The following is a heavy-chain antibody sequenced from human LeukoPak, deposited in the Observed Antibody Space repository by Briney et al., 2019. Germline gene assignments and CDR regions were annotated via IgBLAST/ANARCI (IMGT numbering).Heavy chain of an antibody. D-gene: IGHD3-22*01. Sequence: GGSLRLSCAASGFTFSSYGMHWVRQAPGKGLDWVAVIWYDGSNKYYADSVKGRFTISRDNSKNTLYLQMNSLRAEDTAVYYCARDHLSNTYYYDSSGSLGYWGQGTLVTVSS. V-gene: IGHV3-33*01. J-gene: IGHJ4*02. CDR1: GFTFSSYG. CDR2: IWYDGSNK. CDR3: ARDHLSNTYYYDSSGSLGY.